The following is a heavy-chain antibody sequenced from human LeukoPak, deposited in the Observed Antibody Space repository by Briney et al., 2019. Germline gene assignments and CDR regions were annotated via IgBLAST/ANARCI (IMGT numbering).Heavy chain of an antibody. CDR2: IYSGGST. D-gene: IGHD2-21*01. J-gene: IGHJ3*02. Sequence: SSETLSLTCTVSSGSITNYYWSWIRQPPGKGLEWIGYIYSGGSTIYNPSLKSRVTMSVDTSMNQFSLRLSSVAAADTAICYCARTYGGGVTDAFDIWGQGTIVTVSS. V-gene: IGHV4-59*01. CDR3: ARTYGGGVTDAFDI. CDR1: SGSITNYY.